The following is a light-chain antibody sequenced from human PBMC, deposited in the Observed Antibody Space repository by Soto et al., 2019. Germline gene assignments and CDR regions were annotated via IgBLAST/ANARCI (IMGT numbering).Light chain of an antibody. V-gene: IGKV1-27*01. CDR2: AAY. Sequence: DIQMTQSPTSLSASVGDRVTITCRVSQGIRNFVDWYQQKPGKAPKLLIYAAYTLQSGVPSRFSGSGSGTDYTLTINSLQPEDVATYSCQKYSSVPVFGPGTKVEIK. J-gene: IGKJ3*01. CDR3: QKYSSVPV. CDR1: QGIRNF.